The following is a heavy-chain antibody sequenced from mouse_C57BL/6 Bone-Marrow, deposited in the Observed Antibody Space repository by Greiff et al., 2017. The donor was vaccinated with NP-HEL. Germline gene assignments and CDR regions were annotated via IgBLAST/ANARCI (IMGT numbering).Heavy chain of an antibody. CDR2: INPSDSDT. CDR1: GYTFTSYW. V-gene: IGHV1-74*01. CDR3: ASHYYGSSYGYFDV. J-gene: IGHJ1*03. Sequence: QVQLQQSGAELVKPGASVKVSCKASGYTFTSYWMHWVKQRPGQGLEWIGRINPSDSDTNYNQKFKGKATLTVDKSSSTAYMQLSSLTSEDSAVYYCASHYYGSSYGYFDVWGTGTTVTVSS. D-gene: IGHD1-1*01.